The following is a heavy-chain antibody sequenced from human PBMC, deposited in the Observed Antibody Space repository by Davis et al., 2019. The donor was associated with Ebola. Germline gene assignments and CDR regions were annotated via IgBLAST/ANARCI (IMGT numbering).Heavy chain of an antibody. CDR3: ARDRDYYDSSGYYYGRGFDY. Sequence: GESLKISCAASGFTFSSYGMHWVRQAPGKGLEWVAIISYDGNNKYYADSVKGRFTISRNNSKNTLYLQMNSLRAEDTAVYFCARDRDYYDSSGYYYGRGFDYWGQGTLVTVSS. J-gene: IGHJ4*02. D-gene: IGHD3-22*01. CDR1: GFTFSSYG. CDR2: ISYDGNNK. V-gene: IGHV3-30*03.